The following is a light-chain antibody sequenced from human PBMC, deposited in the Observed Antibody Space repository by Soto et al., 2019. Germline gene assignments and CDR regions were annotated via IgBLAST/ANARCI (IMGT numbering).Light chain of an antibody. Sequence: DIQLTQSPSFLSASVGDRVTITCRASQGIGSFLAWYQQKPGKAPNLLIYAASTLQGGVPSRFSGSGSGTDFTLTISSLQPEDFATYYCQQLNSFPRTFGQGTRWIS. CDR1: QGIGSF. V-gene: IGKV1-9*01. J-gene: IGKJ1*01. CDR3: QQLNSFPRT. CDR2: AAS.